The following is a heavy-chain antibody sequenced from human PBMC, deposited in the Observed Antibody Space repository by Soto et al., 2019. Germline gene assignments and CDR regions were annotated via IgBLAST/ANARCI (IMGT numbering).Heavy chain of an antibody. D-gene: IGHD1-7*01. CDR1: GFTFSINY. CDR2: ISNDGNNK. J-gene: IGHJ4*02. Sequence: GGSLRLSCAASGFTFSINYMHWVRQAPGRGLEWVAVISNDGNNKYYADSVKGRFTLSRDNSKNMVYLQMDSLRVEDTAVYFCAKDHQTYNWDYLFDSWGPGTLVTVSS. CDR3: AKDHQTYNWDYLFDS. V-gene: IGHV3-30*18.